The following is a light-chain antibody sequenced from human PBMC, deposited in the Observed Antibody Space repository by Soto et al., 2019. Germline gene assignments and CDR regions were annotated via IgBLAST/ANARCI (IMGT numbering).Light chain of an antibody. J-gene: IGLJ2*01. CDR2: EVT. V-gene: IGLV2-14*01. Sequence: QLVLTQPASVSGSPGQSITISCTGTSSDVGGYNYVSWYQQHPGKAPKLVIYEVTKRPSGVSNRFSGSKSGNTASLTISGLQAEDETDYYCSSYTSTNHVVFGGGTKVTVL. CDR1: SSDVGGYNY. CDR3: SSYTSTNHVV.